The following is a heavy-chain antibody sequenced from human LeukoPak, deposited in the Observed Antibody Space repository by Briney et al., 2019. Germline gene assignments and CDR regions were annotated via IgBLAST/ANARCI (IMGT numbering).Heavy chain of an antibody. CDR3: ARAPSEIGGYYPEYFRH. CDR2: IKSDGST. CDR1: GFTFISYW. Sequence: PGGSLRPSCAASGFTFISYWMHWVRQAPGKGLVWVSRIKSDGSTNYADSVKGRFTTSRDNAKNTVSLQMNSLRAEDTGVYYCARAPSEIGGYYPEYFRHWGQGTLVTVSS. J-gene: IGHJ1*01. V-gene: IGHV3-74*01. D-gene: IGHD3-22*01.